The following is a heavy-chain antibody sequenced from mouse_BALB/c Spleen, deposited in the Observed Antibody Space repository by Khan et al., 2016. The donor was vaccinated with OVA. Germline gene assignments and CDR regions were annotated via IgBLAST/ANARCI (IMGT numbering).Heavy chain of an antibody. V-gene: IGHV9-2-1*01. D-gene: IGHD2-3*01. J-gene: IGHJ3*01. CDR2: INTETGEP. Sequence: QIQLVQSGPELKKPGETVKISCKASGYTFTDYSMHWVKQAPGKGLKWMGWINTETGEPTYADDFKGRFAFSLETSASTAYLQINNLKNEDTATYFCARGDDPCFAYWGQGTLVTVSA. CDR3: ARGDDPCFAY. CDR1: GYTFTDYS.